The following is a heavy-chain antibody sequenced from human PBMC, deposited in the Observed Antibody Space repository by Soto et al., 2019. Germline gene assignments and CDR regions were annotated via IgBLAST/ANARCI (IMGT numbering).Heavy chain of an antibody. V-gene: IGHV4-31*03. J-gene: IGHJ4*02. Sequence: PSETLSLTCTVSGGSISSGGYYWSWIRQHPGKGLEWIGYIYYSGSTYYNPSLKSRFTISVDTSKNQFSLKLRSVTAADTAVYYCARLRGPTRYDSSGYYHPYYFDYWGQGTLVTVSS. D-gene: IGHD3-22*01. CDR1: GGSISSGGYY. CDR3: ARLRGPTRYDSSGYYHPYYFDY. CDR2: IYYSGST.